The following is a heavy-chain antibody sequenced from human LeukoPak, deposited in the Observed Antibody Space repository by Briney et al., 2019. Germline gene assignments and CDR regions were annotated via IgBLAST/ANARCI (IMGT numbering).Heavy chain of an antibody. V-gene: IGHV3-21*01. CDR2: ISSSSSYI. D-gene: IGHD2-15*01. J-gene: IGHJ5*02. CDR3: ARSGVVVDALARAVANWFDP. CDR1: GFTFSSYA. Sequence: GGSLRLSCAASGFTFSSYAINWVRQAPGKGLEWVSSISSSSSYIYYADSVKGRFTISRDNAKNSLYLQMNSLRAEDTAVYYCARSGVVVDALARAVANWFDPWGAGTLVTVSS.